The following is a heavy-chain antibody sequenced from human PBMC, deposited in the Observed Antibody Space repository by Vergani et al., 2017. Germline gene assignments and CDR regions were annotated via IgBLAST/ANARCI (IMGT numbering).Heavy chain of an antibody. D-gene: IGHD4-23*01. V-gene: IGHV4-61*02. J-gene: IGHJ3*01. CDR1: GASINNDFYY. CDR3: ARDNKQLRPRAFYL. Sequence: QVQLQESGPGLVKPSQTLSLTCTVSGASINNDFYYWHWIRQPAGKGLEWIGRIYVSGITDYNSSLHSRVSMSVDTSKNQFSLTLTSVTAADTAVYYCARDNKQLRPRAFYLWGQGTMVTVSS. CDR2: IYVSGIT.